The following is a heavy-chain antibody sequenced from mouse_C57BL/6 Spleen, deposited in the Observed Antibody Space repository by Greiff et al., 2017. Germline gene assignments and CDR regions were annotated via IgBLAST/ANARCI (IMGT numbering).Heavy chain of an antibody. CDR3: VREDYYGSNYYFDY. CDR1: GFTFNTYA. CDR2: IRSKSSNYAT. V-gene: IGHV10-3*01. D-gene: IGHD1-1*01. J-gene: IGHJ2*01. Sequence: EVMLVESGGGLVQPKGSLKLSCAASGFTFNTYAMHWVRQAPGKGLEWVARIRSKSSNYATYYADSVKDRFTISRDDSQSMLYLQMNNLKTEDTAMYYCVREDYYGSNYYFDYWGQGTTLTVSS.